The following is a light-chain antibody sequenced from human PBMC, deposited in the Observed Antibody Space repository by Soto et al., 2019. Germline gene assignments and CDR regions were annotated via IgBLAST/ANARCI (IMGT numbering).Light chain of an antibody. Sequence: DIQMNQSASALSASLGDRVTITCRASQGVSNSLAWLQQKPGSVATRLIYGASTLQSWAPSRFSGSASGAAFTLTISSLQPEDFATYYCLQYNSYPFTFGGGTKVDIK. CDR2: GAS. V-gene: IGKV1-17*03. CDR3: LQYNSYPFT. CDR1: QGVSNS. J-gene: IGKJ4*01.